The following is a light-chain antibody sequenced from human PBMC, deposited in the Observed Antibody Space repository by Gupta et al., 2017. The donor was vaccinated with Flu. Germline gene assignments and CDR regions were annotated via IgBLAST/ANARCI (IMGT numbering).Light chain of an antibody. J-gene: IGLJ3*02. V-gene: IGLV2-14*01. CDR1: SSDVGGYHY. CDR3: SSYTSSNSLE. Sequence: QSALTQPASVSGSPGQSITLSCTGTSSDVGGYHYVSWYQHHPGKAPKLMIYEVINRPSGVSNRFSGSKSGNTASLTISGLQAEDEADYYCSSYTSSNSLEFGGGTKLTVL. CDR2: EVI.